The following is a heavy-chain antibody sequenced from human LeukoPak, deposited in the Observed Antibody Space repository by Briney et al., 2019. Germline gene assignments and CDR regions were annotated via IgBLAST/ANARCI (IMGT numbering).Heavy chain of an antibody. D-gene: IGHD6-19*01. CDR1: GGSVSTYY. CDR3: AKVAGSRHFDI. J-gene: IGHJ2*01. V-gene: IGHV4-4*07. CDR2: FYSSGST. Sequence: SETLSLTCTVSGGSVSTYYWSWIRQPAGKGLEWIGRFYSSGSTSYNPSLKSRVSMSIDTSKNQFSLNLTSVTAADTAVYYCAKVAGSRHFDIWGRGTLVTVSS.